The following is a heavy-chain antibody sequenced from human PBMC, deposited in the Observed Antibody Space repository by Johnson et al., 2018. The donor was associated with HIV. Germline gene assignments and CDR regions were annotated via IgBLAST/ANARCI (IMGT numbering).Heavy chain of an antibody. J-gene: IGHJ3*02. V-gene: IGHV3-13*01. CDR1: GFTFSSYY. CDR2: IGTAGDT. D-gene: IGHD6-13*01. CDR3: ARMMYSRGAFDI. Sequence: VQLVESGGGFVHPGGSLRLSCAASGFTFSSYYMHWVRQATGTGLEWVSAIGTAGDTYYPGSVKGRFTISRENAKNSLYLQMNSLRAGDTAVYYCARMMYSRGAFDIWGQGTMVTVSS.